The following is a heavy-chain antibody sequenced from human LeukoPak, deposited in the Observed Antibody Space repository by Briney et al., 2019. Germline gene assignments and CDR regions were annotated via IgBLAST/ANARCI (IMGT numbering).Heavy chain of an antibody. CDR1: DGSISSYY. Sequence: SETLSLTCTVSDGSISSYYWSWIRQPPGKGLEWIGYIYYTGRTDYNPSLKGRVTILVDTSKNQFSLSLSSVTAADTAVYYCARAATGTYGGFDYWGQGTLVTVSS. D-gene: IGHD1-1*01. CDR3: ARAATGTYGGFDY. V-gene: IGHV4-59*01. CDR2: IYYTGRT. J-gene: IGHJ4*02.